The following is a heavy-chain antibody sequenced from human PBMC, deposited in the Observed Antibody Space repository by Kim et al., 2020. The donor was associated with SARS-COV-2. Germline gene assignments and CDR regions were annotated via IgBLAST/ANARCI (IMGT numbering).Heavy chain of an antibody. D-gene: IGHD2-2*01. Sequence: SETRSLTCAVYGGSFSGYYWSWIRQPPGKGLEWIGEINHSGSTNYNPSLKSRVTISVDTSKNQFSLKLSSVTAADTAVYYCARVVRSTSCFYYYYGMDVWGQGTTVTVSS. CDR1: GGSFSGYY. V-gene: IGHV4-34*01. CDR2: INHSGST. CDR3: ARVVRSTSCFYYYYGMDV. J-gene: IGHJ6*02.